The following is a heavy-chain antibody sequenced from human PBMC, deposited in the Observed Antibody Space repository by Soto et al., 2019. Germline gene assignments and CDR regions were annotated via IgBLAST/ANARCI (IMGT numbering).Heavy chain of an antibody. CDR1: GFSVTANY. Sequence: EVQVEESGGGLIQPGGSLRLSCEVSGFSVTANYMSWVRQAPGKGLEWVSVIYSGGSTYYIDSVKGRFSISRDISKNTLYLQMNSLRAEDTAVYYCHGYGYWGQGTLVTVSS. J-gene: IGHJ4*02. CDR3: HGYGY. V-gene: IGHV3-53*01. CDR2: IYSGGST. D-gene: IGHD5-12*01.